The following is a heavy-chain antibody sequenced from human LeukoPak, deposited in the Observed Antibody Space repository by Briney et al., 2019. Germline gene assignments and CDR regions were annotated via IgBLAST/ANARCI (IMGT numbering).Heavy chain of an antibody. CDR1: GYTFTSYG. D-gene: IGHD5-12*01. V-gene: IGHV1-8*02. J-gene: IGHJ4*02. Sequence: ASVKVSCKASGYTFTSYGISWVRQAPGQGLEWMGWMNPNSGNTGYAQKFQGRVTMTRNTSISTAYMELSSLRSEDTAVYYCARVPRRWLQLEGVSDYWGQGTLVTVSS. CDR3: ARVPRRWLQLEGVSDY. CDR2: MNPNSGNT.